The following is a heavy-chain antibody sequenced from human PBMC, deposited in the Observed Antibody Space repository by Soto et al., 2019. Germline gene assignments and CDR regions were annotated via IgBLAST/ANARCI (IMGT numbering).Heavy chain of an antibody. D-gene: IGHD5-18*01. J-gene: IGHJ6*02. CDR3: ARGGRIVDTGIGYYYYHAIDV. CDR2: FNPTGDTA. V-gene: IGHV1-46*01. CDR1: GYTFTSYY. Sequence: GASVKVSCKASGYTFTSYYIHWVRQAPGQGLEWMGIFNPTGDTASYAQKLQGRVTMTRDTSTGTAYMELGSLRSEDTAVYYCARGGRIVDTGIGYYYYHAIDVCGQGTTGTVSS.